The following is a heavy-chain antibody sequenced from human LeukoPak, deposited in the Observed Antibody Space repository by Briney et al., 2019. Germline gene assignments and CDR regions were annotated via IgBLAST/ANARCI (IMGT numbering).Heavy chain of an antibody. CDR1: GGSISSSSYY. CDR3: ARQGFGEFNWFDP. CDR2: IYYSGSP. Sequence: PETPSLTRTVSGGSISSSSYYSGWIRHPPGKGLEWIGCIYYSGSPDYNPSLKSRVTISVDTSKNQFSLKLSSVTAADTAVFYCARQGFGEFNWFDPWGQGTLVTVSS. J-gene: IGHJ5*02. D-gene: IGHD3-10*01. V-gene: IGHV4-39*01.